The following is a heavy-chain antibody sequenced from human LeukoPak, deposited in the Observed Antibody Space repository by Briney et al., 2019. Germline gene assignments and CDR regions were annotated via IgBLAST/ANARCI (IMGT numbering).Heavy chain of an antibody. CDR3: AKDQRYSGYEPGLDY. D-gene: IGHD5-12*01. Sequence: GGSLRLSCAASGFTFSSYGMHWVRQAPGKGLEWVAVVSYDGNNKYYADSVKGRFTISRDNSRNTLYLQMNSLRAEDTAVYYCAKDQRYSGYEPGLDYWGQGTLVIVSS. J-gene: IGHJ4*02. CDR2: VSYDGNNK. CDR1: GFTFSSYG. V-gene: IGHV3-30*18.